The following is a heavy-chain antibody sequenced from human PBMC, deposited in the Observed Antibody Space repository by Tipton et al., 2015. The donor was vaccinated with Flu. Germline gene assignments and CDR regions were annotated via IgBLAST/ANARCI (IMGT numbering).Heavy chain of an antibody. V-gene: IGHV3-30*02. D-gene: IGHD3-10*02. CDR3: AKMFRPNYFDS. Sequence: SLRLSCAASGFTFSSYLMHWVRQAPGKGLEWVAFIESDGSDRFYAESVKGRITISRDNSKNSLYLQMNSLSPEDTAVYFCAKMFRPNYFDSWGQGTLVTVSS. J-gene: IGHJ4*02. CDR2: IESDGSDR. CDR1: GFTFSSYL.